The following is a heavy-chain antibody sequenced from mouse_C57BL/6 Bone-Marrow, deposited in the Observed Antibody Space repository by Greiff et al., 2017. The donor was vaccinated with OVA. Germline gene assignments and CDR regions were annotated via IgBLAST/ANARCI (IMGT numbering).Heavy chain of an antibody. J-gene: IGHJ3*01. CDR1: GYTFTSYW. CDR2: IDPSDSYT. D-gene: IGHD2-2*01. CDR3: ARESTMVTPWFAY. Sequence: QVQLQQPGAELVMPGASVKLSCKASGYTFTSYWMHWVKQRPGQGLEWIGEIDPSDSYTNYNQQFKGKSTLTVDKSSSTAYMQLSSLTSEDSAVYYCARESTMVTPWFAYWGQGTLVTVSA. V-gene: IGHV1-69*01.